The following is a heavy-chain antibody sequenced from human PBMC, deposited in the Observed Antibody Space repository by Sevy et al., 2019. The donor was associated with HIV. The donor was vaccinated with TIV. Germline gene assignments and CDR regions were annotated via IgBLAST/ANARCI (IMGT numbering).Heavy chain of an antibody. CDR3: AREDIVLGEGNYYGIDV. V-gene: IGHV3-53*01. CDR1: GLTVSSNY. D-gene: IGHD2-15*01. Sequence: GGSLRLSCAAPGLTVSSNYMSWVRQAPGKGLEWVSVIYSDGRTYYVESVKGRLTISRDSSKNTLYLQMNSLRAEDTAVYYCAREDIVLGEGNYYGIDVWGQGTTVTVSS. J-gene: IGHJ6*02. CDR2: IYSDGRT.